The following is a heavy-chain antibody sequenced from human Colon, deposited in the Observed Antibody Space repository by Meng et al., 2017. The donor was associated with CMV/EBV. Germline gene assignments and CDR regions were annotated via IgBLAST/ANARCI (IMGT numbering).Heavy chain of an antibody. D-gene: IGHD3-3*01. Sequence: GGSLRLSCAASGFTVSSNYMSWVRQAPGKGLEWVSVIYSGGSTYYADSVKGRFTISRDNSKNTLYLQMNSLRAEDTAVYYCARDSKGITIFGVVRPYYYGMDVWGQGTTVTVSS. J-gene: IGHJ6*02. CDR3: ARDSKGITIFGVVRPYYYGMDV. V-gene: IGHV3-53*01. CDR2: IYSGGST. CDR1: GFTVSSNY.